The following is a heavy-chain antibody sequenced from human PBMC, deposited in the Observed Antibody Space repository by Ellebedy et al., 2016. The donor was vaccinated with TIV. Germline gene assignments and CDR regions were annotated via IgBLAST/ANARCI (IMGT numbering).Heavy chain of an antibody. CDR3: ARHPSVAGPGDV. Sequence: GGSLRLSCAASGFTFSDHYMDWVRQAPGKGLEWIGRTRTKVQSYTTEYAASVKGRFTISRDDSKNSLYLQMNSLKIEDTAVYYCARHPSVAGPGDVWGQGTTVTVSS. CDR2: TRTKVQSYTT. CDR1: GFTFSDHY. D-gene: IGHD6-19*01. V-gene: IGHV3-72*01. J-gene: IGHJ6*02.